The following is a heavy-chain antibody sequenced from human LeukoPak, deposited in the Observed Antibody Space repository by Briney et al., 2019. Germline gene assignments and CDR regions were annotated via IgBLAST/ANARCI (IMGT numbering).Heavy chain of an antibody. CDR1: GFTFSSYW. CDR2: ISYDGSNK. V-gene: IGHV3-30*18. D-gene: IGHD3-10*01. Sequence: PGGSLRLSCAASGFTFSSYWMHWVRQAPGQGLGWVAVISYDGSNKYYADSVKGRFTISRDNSKNTLYLQMNSLRAEDTAIYYCAKGVLPTGFDYWGQGTLVTVSS. J-gene: IGHJ4*02. CDR3: AKGVLPTGFDY.